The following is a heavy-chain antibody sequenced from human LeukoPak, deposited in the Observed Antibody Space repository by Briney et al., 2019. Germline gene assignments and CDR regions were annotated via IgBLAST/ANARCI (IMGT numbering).Heavy chain of an antibody. V-gene: IGHV2-70*11. CDR3: ARIRTPYGSGSYYNFD. D-gene: IGHD3-10*01. CDR2: IDWDDDK. Sequence: SGPPLVNPTQTLTLTCTFSGFSLSTSGMCVSWIRQPPGKALEWLARIDWDDDKYYSTSLKTRLTISKDTSKNQVALTMTNMDPVDTATYYCARIRTPYGSGSYYNFDWGQGTLVTVSS. J-gene: IGHJ4*02. CDR1: GFSLSTSGMC.